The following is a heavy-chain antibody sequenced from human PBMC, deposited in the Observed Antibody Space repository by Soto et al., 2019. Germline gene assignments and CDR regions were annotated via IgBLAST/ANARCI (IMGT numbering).Heavy chain of an antibody. D-gene: IGHD2-2*02. J-gene: IGHJ6*02. CDR1: GYNFASHW. CDR2: IFPSDSET. V-gene: IGHV5-51*01. CDR3: ARHSLIVSPLYILDV. Sequence: PGESLKISCHAPGYNFASHWIGWVRQLPGKGLEWMGIIFPSDSETRYSPSFRGQVTMSVDKSINTAYLQWRSLKASDTATYYCARHSLIVSPLYILDVWGHGTTVTVSS.